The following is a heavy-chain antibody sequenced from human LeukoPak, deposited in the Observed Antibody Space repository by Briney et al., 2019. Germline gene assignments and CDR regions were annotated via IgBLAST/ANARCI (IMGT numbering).Heavy chain of an antibody. D-gene: IGHD3-10*01. CDR3: ARRKFSRFGESPFEY. J-gene: IGHJ4*02. V-gene: IGHV4-59*08. CDR1: GGSISSYY. Sequence: PSETLSLTCTVSGGSISSYYWSWIRQPPGKGLEWIGYIYYSGSTNYNPSPKSRVTISVDTSKNQFSLKLSSVTAADTAVYYCARRKFSRFGESPFEYWGQGTLVTVSS. CDR2: IYYSGST.